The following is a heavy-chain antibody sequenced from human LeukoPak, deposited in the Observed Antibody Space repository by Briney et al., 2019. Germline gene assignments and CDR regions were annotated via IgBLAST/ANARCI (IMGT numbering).Heavy chain of an antibody. CDR2: ISSSSSYI. Sequence: GGSLRLSCAASGFTFSSYSMNWVRQAPGKGLEWVSSISSSSSYIYYADSVKGRFTISRDNAKNSLYLQMNSLRAEDTAVYYCARDLHGYCSGGSCYPFDYWGQGTLVTVSS. CDR3: ARDLHGYCSGGSCYPFDY. J-gene: IGHJ4*02. D-gene: IGHD2-15*01. CDR1: GFTFSSYS. V-gene: IGHV3-21*01.